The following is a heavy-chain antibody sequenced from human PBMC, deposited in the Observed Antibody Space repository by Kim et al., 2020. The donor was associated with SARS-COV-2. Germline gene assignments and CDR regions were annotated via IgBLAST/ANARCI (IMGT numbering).Heavy chain of an antibody. CDR3: SKALGRLPRY. Sequence: GGSLRLSCAASGFTFADSVMHWVRQAPGKGLEWVALVSGDGGTTYYADSVKGRFTISRDNSKDSLYLQMNSLRTDDTAFYYCSKALGRLPRYWGQGTLVTVST. J-gene: IGHJ4*02. CDR1: GFTFADSV. CDR2: VSGDGGTT. D-gene: IGHD3-16*01. V-gene: IGHV3-43*02.